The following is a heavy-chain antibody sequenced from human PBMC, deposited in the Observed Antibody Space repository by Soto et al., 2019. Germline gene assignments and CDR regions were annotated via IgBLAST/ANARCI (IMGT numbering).Heavy chain of an antibody. CDR2: IYYSGST. V-gene: IGHV4-59*01. Sequence: SETLSLTCTVSGGSISSYYWSWIRQPPGKGLEWIGYIYYSGSTNYNPSLKSRVTISGDTSKNQLSLKLSSVTAAYTAVYYCARGYSRASFDYWGHGTLVTVSS. J-gene: IGHJ4*01. CDR3: ARGYSRASFDY. CDR1: GGSISSYY. D-gene: IGHD6-13*01.